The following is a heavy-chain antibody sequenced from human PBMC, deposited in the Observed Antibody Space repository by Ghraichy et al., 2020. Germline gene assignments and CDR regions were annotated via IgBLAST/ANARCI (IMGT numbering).Heavy chain of an antibody. CDR1: GDSVSRNGVA. J-gene: IGHJ3*02. CDR2: TYYRSKWYN. V-gene: IGHV6-1*01. Sequence: SQTLSLTCAISGDSVSRNGVAWNWIRQSPWRGLEWLGRTYYRSKWYNDYAVSVKSRITINLDTSKNQLSLQLNSVTPEDTAVYHCARGIHSTFDIWGQGTMVTVSS. CDR3: ARGIHSTFDI.